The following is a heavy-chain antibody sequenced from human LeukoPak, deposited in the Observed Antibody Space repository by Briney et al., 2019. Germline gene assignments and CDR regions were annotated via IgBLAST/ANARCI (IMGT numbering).Heavy chain of an antibody. D-gene: IGHD6-19*01. Sequence: PSGTLSLTCAVYGGSFSGYYWSWIRQPPGKGLEWIGEINHSGSTNYNPSLKSRVTISVDTSKNQFSLKLSSVTAADTAVYYCASPSTYSSGWKGYSFDIWGQGTMVTVSS. CDR3: ASPSTYSSGWKGYSFDI. J-gene: IGHJ3*02. CDR1: GGSFSGYY. V-gene: IGHV4-34*01. CDR2: INHSGST.